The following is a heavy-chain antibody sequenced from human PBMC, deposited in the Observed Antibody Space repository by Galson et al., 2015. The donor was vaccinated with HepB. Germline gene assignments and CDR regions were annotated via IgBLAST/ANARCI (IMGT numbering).Heavy chain of an antibody. CDR2: ISYDGSNK. D-gene: IGHD1-26*01. J-gene: IGHJ4*02. CDR3: ARSGDSGSYYDY. Sequence: SLRLSCAASGFTFSSYAMHWVRQAPGKGLEWVAVISYDGSNKYYADSVKGRFTISRDNSKNTLYLQMNSLRAEDTAVYYCARSGDSGSYYDYWGQGTLVTVSS. V-gene: IGHV3-30-3*01. CDR1: GFTFSSYA.